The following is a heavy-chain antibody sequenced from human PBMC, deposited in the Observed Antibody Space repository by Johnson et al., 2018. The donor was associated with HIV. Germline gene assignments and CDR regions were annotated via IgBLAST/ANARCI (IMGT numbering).Heavy chain of an antibody. CDR1: GFTFSRYW. J-gene: IGHJ3*02. CDR3: ARASGWVKAGAFDI. V-gene: IGHV3-66*02. D-gene: IGHD6-19*01. Sequence: VQLVESGGGLVQPGGSLRLSCAASGFTFSRYWMSWVRQAPGKGLEWVSVIYSGGSTYYADSVKGGFTISIDNSKNTLYLQMNSLRAEDTAVYYCARASGWVKAGAFDIWGQGTMVTVSS. CDR2: IYSGGST.